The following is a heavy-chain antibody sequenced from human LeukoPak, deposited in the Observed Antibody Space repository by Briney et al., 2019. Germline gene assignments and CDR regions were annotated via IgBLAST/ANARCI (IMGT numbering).Heavy chain of an antibody. CDR3: AKDKEGRMDLGLWFGEWTDAFDI. V-gene: IGHV3-9*01. CDR1: GFTFDDYA. Sequence: PGGSLRLSCAASGFTFDDYAMHWVRQAPGKGLEWVSGISWNSGSIGYADSVKGRFTISRDNAKNSLYLQMNSLRAEDTALYYCAKDKEGRMDLGLWFGEWTDAFDIWGQGTMVTVSS. CDR2: ISWNSGSI. D-gene: IGHD3-10*01. J-gene: IGHJ3*02.